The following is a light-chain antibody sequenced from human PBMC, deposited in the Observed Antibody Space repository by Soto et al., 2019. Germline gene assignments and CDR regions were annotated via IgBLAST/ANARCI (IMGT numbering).Light chain of an antibody. V-gene: IGKV1-33*01. CDR2: DAS. CDR3: QQYDNLPLT. Sequence: DIQTTQSPSSLSASVGDRVTITCQASQDISNYLNWYQQKPGKAPKLLIYDASNLETGVPSRFSGSGSGTDFTFTISSLQPEDIATYYCQQYDNLPLTXGGGTKVDIK. CDR1: QDISNY. J-gene: IGKJ4*01.